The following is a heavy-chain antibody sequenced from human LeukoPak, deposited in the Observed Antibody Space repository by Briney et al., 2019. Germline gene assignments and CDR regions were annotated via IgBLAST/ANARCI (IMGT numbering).Heavy chain of an antibody. Sequence: ASLKLSCKASGYTFTSYYMHWVRQAPGQGLEWMGIVNPSGSSTSYAQKFQGRVNMTRDTSTSTVYMDLSSLTSEDTAVYYCARGNPTNYGAYLYYFDYWGQGTLVTVSS. J-gene: IGHJ4*02. CDR3: ARGNPTNYGAYLYYFDY. V-gene: IGHV1-46*01. CDR1: GYTFTSYY. CDR2: VNPSGSST. D-gene: IGHD4-17*01.